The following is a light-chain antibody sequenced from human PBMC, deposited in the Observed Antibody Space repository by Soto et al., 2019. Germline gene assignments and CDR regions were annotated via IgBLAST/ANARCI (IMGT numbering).Light chain of an antibody. CDR3: LSFTSSFTYI. Sequence: QSVLTQPASVSGSPGQSITISCTGTSSDVGSYNLVSWYQQHPGKAPKLMIYEVTNRPSGVSIRFSGSKSGTTASLTISGLQAEDEADYYCLSFTSSFTYIFGTGPKVTVL. CDR1: SSDVGSYNL. J-gene: IGLJ1*01. V-gene: IGLV2-14*02. CDR2: EVT.